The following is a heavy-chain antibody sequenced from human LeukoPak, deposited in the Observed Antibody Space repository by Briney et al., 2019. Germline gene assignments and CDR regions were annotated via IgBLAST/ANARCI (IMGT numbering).Heavy chain of an antibody. CDR2: ITSSGSSI. CDR1: GFTFRTYN. D-gene: IGHD1-26*01. Sequence: GGSLRLSCLVSGFTFRTYNMNWVRQAPGKGLEWVSYITSSGSSIYYADSVKGRFTISRDNAKSSLYLQMNSLRDEDTAVYYCARDSPGWGAFDIWGQGTMVTVSS. V-gene: IGHV3-48*02. CDR3: ARDSPGWGAFDI. J-gene: IGHJ3*02.